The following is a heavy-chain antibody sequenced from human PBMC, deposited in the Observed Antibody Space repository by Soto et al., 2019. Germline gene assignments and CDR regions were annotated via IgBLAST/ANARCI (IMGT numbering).Heavy chain of an antibody. CDR1: GFTFSTYA. CDR3: AKNGYCSGTNCYAPFDP. V-gene: IGHV3-23*01. CDR2: ISSSGDST. Sequence: EAQLLESGGGLVQPGGSLRLSCAASGFTFSTYAMSWVRQAPGKGLDWVSSISSSGDSTKYADSVKGRFTISRDNSKNTLYLQMNNLRAADTAIYYCAKNGYCSGTNCYAPFDPRGQGTLVTVSS. D-gene: IGHD2-2*01. J-gene: IGHJ5*02.